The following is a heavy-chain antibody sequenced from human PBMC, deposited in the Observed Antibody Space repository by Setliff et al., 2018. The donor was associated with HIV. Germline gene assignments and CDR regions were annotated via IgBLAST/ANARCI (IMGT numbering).Heavy chain of an antibody. D-gene: IGHD6-19*01. V-gene: IGHV4-61*09. CDR3: ARDYSGWYYFDC. CDR2: IYTDGST. J-gene: IGHJ4*02. CDR1: GGSISSGTYY. Sequence: LSLTCTVSGGSISSGTYYWSWIRQPAGKGLEWIGHIYTDGSTNFNPSLRSRVTISADTPKNQLSLKLTSVTAADTAVYYCARDYSGWYYFDCWGQGTLVTVSS.